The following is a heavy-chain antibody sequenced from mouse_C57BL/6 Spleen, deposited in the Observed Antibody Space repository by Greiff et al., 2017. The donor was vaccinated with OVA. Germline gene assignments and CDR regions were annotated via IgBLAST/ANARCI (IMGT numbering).Heavy chain of an antibody. CDR1: GYTFTSYW. V-gene: IGHV1-50*01. J-gene: IGHJ2*01. D-gene: IGHD1-1*01. Sequence: QVQLQQSGAELVKPGASVKLSCKASGYTFTSYWMQWVKQRPGQGLEWIGEIDPADSYTNYNQKFKGKATLTVDTSSSTAYMQLSSLTSEDSAVYYCARLGTAVVAPYYFDDWGKGTTLTVSS. CDR3: ARLGTAVVAPYYFDD. CDR2: IDPADSYT.